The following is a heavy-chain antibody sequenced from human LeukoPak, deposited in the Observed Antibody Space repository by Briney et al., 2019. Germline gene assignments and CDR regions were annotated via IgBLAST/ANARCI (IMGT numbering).Heavy chain of an antibody. CDR2: IYYSGST. V-gene: IGHV4-39*07. Sequence: SETLSLTCTVSGGSISSSSYYWGWIRQPPGKGLEWIGSIYYSGSTYYNPSLKSRVTISVDTSKNQFSLKLSSVTAADTAVYYCARDRPGFRYFDYWGQGTLVTVSS. CDR3: ARDRPGFRYFDY. CDR1: GGSISSSSYY. D-gene: IGHD1-14*01. J-gene: IGHJ4*02.